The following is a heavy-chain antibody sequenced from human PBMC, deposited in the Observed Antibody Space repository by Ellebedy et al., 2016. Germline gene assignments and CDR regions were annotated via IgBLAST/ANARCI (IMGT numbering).Heavy chain of an antibody. CDR2: ISFDGSEK. CDR1: GFTFSSYG. CDR3: AKGGSSGWYWYYFDK. V-gene: IGHV3-30*18. D-gene: IGHD6-19*01. Sequence: GESLKISCAASGFTFSSYGINWVRQAPGKGLEWVAVISFDGSEKYYADSVKGRFTVSRDNSKNTLYVQMNSLRPEDTAVYYCAKGGSSGWYWYYFDKWGQGTLVTVSS. J-gene: IGHJ4*02.